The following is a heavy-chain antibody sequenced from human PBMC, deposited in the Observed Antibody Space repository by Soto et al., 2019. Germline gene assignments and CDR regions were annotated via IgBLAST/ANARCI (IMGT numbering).Heavy chain of an antibody. J-gene: IGHJ6*02. CDR1: GGSISSGGYS. V-gene: IGHV4-30-2*01. D-gene: IGHD3-10*01. Sequence: PSETLSLTCAVSGGSISSGGYSWSWIRQPPGKGLEWIGYIYHSGSTYYNPSLKSRVTISVDTSKNQFSLKLTSVTAADTAVYYCARLDSGFGATMDVWGQGTTVTVS. CDR2: IYHSGST. CDR3: ARLDSGFGATMDV.